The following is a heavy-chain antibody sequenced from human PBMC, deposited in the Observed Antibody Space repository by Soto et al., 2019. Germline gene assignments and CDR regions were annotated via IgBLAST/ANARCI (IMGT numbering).Heavy chain of an antibody. CDR3: ARDHCSSTSCYLFQQ. CDR1: GFTFSSYG. Sequence: QVQLVESGGGVVQPGRSLRLSCAASGFTFSSYGMHWVRQAPGKGLEWVAVIWYDGSNRYYADSVKGRFTISRDNSKNTLYLQMNSLRAEDTAVYYCARDHCSSTSCYLFQQWGQGTLGTVSS. CDR2: IWYDGSNR. V-gene: IGHV3-33*01. D-gene: IGHD2-2*01. J-gene: IGHJ1*01.